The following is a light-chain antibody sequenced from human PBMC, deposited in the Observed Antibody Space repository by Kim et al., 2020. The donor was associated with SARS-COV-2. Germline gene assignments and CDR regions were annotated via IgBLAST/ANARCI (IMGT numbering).Light chain of an antibody. CDR2: GAS. J-gene: IGKJ1*01. Sequence: PATLTVSPGERTTLSCRASQSVSSSLAWYQQKPGQAPRLLIYGASIRATGVPARFSGSGSGTEFTLTISSLQSEDFAVYYCHQYTNLWTFGQGTKVDI. CDR3: HQYTNLWT. CDR1: QSVSSS. V-gene: IGKV3-15*01.